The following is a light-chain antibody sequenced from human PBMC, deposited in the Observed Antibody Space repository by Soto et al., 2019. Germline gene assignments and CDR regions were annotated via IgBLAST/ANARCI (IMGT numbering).Light chain of an antibody. V-gene: IGLV2-11*01. CDR2: DAS. CDR3: CSYAANYVR. CDR1: SSDVGGFKY. Sequence: QSALTQPRSVSGSPGQSVTISCTGTSSDVGGFKYVSWYQQHPGKAPKLIIFDASKRPSGVPDRFSGSKSGYTASLIISGLQGEDEADYYCCSYAANYVRFGGGTKLTVL. J-gene: IGLJ2*01.